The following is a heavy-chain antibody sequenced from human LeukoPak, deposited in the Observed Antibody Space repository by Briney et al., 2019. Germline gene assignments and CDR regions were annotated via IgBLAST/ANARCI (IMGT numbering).Heavy chain of an antibody. V-gene: IGHV3-66*01. J-gene: IGHJ4*02. CDR1: GFTFSSNY. CDR2: SYSGGST. CDR3: ARDSMTTVTYFDY. Sequence: PGGSLTLSCAVSGFTFSSNYMICVRHAPGRGLEWVSVSYSGGSTYYEDSVTGRLTISRDNPKHPLYLQMNSLRAEDTAVYYCARDSMTTVTYFDYWGQGTLVTVSS. D-gene: IGHD4-17*01.